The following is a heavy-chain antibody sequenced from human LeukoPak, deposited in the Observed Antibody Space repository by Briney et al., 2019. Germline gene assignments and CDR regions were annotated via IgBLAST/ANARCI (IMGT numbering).Heavy chain of an antibody. CDR2: IGSSGGST. Sequence: GGSLRLSCAASGFTFSSLWMGWLRQAPGKGLEWVSTIGSSGGSTYYADSVKGRFTISGDNSKNTLYLQMNSLRAEDTAVYYCAKVFRDGYNYPFDYWGQGTLVTVSS. CDR3: AKVFRDGYNYPFDY. J-gene: IGHJ4*02. D-gene: IGHD5-24*01. CDR1: GFTFSSLW. V-gene: IGHV3-23*01.